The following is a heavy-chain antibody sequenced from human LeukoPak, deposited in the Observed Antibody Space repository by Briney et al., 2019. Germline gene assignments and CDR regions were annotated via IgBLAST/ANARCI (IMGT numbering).Heavy chain of an antibody. Sequence: PSEPLSLTCAVYGGSFSGYYWSWIRQPPGKGLEWIGEINHSGSTNYNPSLKSRVTISVDTSKNQFSLKLSSVTAADTAVYYCARAIAVAGQAGIWGQGTLVTVSP. J-gene: IGHJ4*02. V-gene: IGHV4-34*01. D-gene: IGHD6-19*01. CDR2: INHSGST. CDR1: GGSFSGYY. CDR3: ARAIAVAGQAGI.